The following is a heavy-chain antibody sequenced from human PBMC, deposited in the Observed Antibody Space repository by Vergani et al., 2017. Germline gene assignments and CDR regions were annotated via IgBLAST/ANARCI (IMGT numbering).Heavy chain of an antibody. D-gene: IGHD2/OR15-2a*01. CDR1: GFTFSDYY. V-gene: IGHV4-4*08. Sequence: QVQLVESGGGLVKPGGSLRLSCAASGFTFSDYYMSWIRQAPGKGLEWIGRIYTSGTTAYKPSLKSRVTISPDTSKNQISLRLTSVTAADTAVYYCARDPSLWRDAFDIWGQGTMVTVSS. J-gene: IGHJ3*02. CDR2: IYTSGTT. CDR3: ARDPSLWRDAFDI.